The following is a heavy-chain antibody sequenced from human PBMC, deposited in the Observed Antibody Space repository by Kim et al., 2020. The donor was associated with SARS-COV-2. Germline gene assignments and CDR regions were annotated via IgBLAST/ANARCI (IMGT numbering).Heavy chain of an antibody. Sequence: GGSLRLSCVASGFSFTTNWMSWVRQAPGKGLEWVAKIKEDGTEKYYAESVEGRFTISRDNAKNSLFLQMSSLSADDTAVYYCVRDRKYGLDYWGPGTLGTVSS. CDR2: IKEDGTEK. V-gene: IGHV3-7*01. CDR3: VRDRKYGLDY. J-gene: IGHJ4*02. CDR1: GFSFTTNW. D-gene: IGHD4-17*01.